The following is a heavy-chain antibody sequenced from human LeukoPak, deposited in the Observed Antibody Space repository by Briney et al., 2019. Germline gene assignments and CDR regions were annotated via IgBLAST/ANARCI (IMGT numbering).Heavy chain of an antibody. CDR1: GFTFTDYS. CDR3: AKEIGYCSGGSCYSKEYFLH. J-gene: IGHJ1*01. V-gene: IGHV3-30*02. D-gene: IGHD2-15*01. CDR2: IRYDGANE. Sequence: GSLRLSCAASGFTFTDYSMHWVRQAPGKGLEWMAFIRYDGANEYYTDSVKGRFTISRDNSKNTLYLQMNSLRVEDTAIYYCAKEIGYCSGGSCYSKEYFLHWGQGTLVIVSS.